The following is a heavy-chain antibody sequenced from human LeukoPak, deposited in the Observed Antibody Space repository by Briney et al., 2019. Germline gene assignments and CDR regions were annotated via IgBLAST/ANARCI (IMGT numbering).Heavy chain of an antibody. V-gene: IGHV3-73*01. CDR3: TIWFGEPLSDY. J-gene: IGHJ4*02. D-gene: IGHD3-10*01. Sequence: GGSLRLSCAASGFTFSGSAMHWVRQASGKGLEWVGRIRNKANNYATTYAASVKGRFTVSRDDSKNTAFLQMNSLKTEDTAVYYCTIWFGEPLSDYWGQGTLVTVSS. CDR1: GFTFSGSA. CDR2: IRNKANNYAT.